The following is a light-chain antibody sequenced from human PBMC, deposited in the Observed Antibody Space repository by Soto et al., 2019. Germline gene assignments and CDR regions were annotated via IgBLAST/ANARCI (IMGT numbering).Light chain of an antibody. CDR3: AAWDDSLSGYAV. CDR1: SSNIGSNY. CDR2: RNN. J-gene: IGLJ7*01. V-gene: IGLV1-47*01. Sequence: QSVLTQPPSASGTPGQRVTFSCSGSSSNIGSNYVYWYQQLPGTAPKLLIYRNNQRPSGVPDRFSGSKSGTSASLAISGLRSEDEADYYCAAWDDSLSGYAVFGGGTQLTVL.